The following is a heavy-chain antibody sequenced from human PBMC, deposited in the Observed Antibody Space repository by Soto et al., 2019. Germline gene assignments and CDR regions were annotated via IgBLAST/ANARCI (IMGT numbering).Heavy chain of an antibody. D-gene: IGHD6-13*01. J-gene: IGHJ3*02. Sequence: EVQLVESGGGLVEPGGSLRLSCAASGMTFSNAWMNWVRKAPGKGLEYIGRIRSKTDGGTTEYAAPVEGRFTVSRDDSKNTLYLQMSGLKTEDTAVYYCTTTRPGTNVFDNWGQGTLVTVSS. CDR3: TTTRPGTNVFDN. V-gene: IGHV3-15*01. CDR1: GMTFSNAW. CDR2: IRSKTDGGTT.